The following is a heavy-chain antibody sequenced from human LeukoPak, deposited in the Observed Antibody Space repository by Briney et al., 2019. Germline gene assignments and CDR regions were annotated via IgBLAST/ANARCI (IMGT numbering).Heavy chain of an antibody. Sequence: PGGSLRLSCAASGFSFSDYSMNWVRQAPGKGLEWVSYISSSSSTVYYADSVKGRFTISRDNAKNSLYLQMNSLRDEDTAVYFCAKGFGGSGWGTDYWGQGTLVTVSS. CDR3: AKGFGGSGWGTDY. D-gene: IGHD3-16*01. V-gene: IGHV3-48*02. J-gene: IGHJ4*02. CDR2: ISSSSSTV. CDR1: GFSFSDYS.